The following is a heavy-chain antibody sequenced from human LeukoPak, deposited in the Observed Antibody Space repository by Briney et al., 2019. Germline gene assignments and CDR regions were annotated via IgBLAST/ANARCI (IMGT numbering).Heavy chain of an antibody. CDR3: ARDGYSNAFDI. J-gene: IGHJ3*02. Sequence: GGSLRLSCAASGFPFSTYWMSWVRQAPGKGLEWVANIKQDGSEKKYVDSVKGRFTISRDNAKNSLYLQMSSLRAEDTAMYYCARDGYSNAFDIWGQGTVVTVSS. V-gene: IGHV3-7*05. D-gene: IGHD5-18*01. CDR2: IKQDGSEK. CDR1: GFPFSTYW.